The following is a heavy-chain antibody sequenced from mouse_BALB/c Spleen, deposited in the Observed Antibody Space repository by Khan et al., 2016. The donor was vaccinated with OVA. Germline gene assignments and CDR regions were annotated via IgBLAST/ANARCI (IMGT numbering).Heavy chain of an antibody. J-gene: IGHJ3*01. Sequence: EVELVESGGGLVKPGGSLKLSCAASGFTFSDYYMYWVRRTPEKRLEWVATISDGGNYTSYPDSVKGRFTISRDNAKNNLYLQMSSLKSEDTAMYYCARGGYGSFAFWGQGTLVTVSA. CDR3: ARGGYGSFAF. V-gene: IGHV5-4*02. CDR1: GFTFSDYY. CDR2: ISDGGNYT. D-gene: IGHD2-14*01.